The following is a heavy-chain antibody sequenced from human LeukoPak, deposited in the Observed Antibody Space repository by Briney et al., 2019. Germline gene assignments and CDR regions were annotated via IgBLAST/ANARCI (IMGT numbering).Heavy chain of an antibody. V-gene: IGHV4-4*02. CDR2: IYHSGST. D-gene: IGHD1-26*01. CDR3: ARGVVGTTSFDY. Sequence: SSATLSLTCAVSGGSISSSKWWSWVRQPPGKGLEWIGEIYHSGSTNYNPSLKSRVTISVDKSKNQFSLKLSSVTAADTALYYCARGVVGTTSFDYWGQGTLVTVSS. CDR1: GGSISSSKW. J-gene: IGHJ4*02.